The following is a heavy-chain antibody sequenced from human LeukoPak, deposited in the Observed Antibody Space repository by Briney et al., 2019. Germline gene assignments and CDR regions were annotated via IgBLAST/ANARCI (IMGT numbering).Heavy chain of an antibody. Sequence: SETLSLTCTVSGGSIRTSNYYWGWIRQPPGKGLEWIGNIFYSGSTYYSPSPRSRVTISLDTSRNQFSLKLNSVTAADTAVYYCARGLGRYYDFWSGPYPPPYFDYWGQGTLVTVSS. J-gene: IGHJ4*02. CDR3: ARGLGRYYDFWSGPYPPPYFDY. D-gene: IGHD3-3*01. CDR1: GGSIRTSNYY. CDR2: IFYSGST. V-gene: IGHV4-39*07.